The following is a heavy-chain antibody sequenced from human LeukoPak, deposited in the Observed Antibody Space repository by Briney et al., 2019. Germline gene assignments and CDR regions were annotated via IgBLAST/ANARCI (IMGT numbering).Heavy chain of an antibody. CDR3: SRGGANDL. D-gene: IGHD4/OR15-4a*01. V-gene: IGHV4-4*07. Sequence: SETLSLTCTVSGGSISSDYWSWIRQPAGKGLEWIGRIFTSGSTSYNPSLKSRVTMSLHTSKNQFSLKLSSVTAADTAVYFCSRGGANDLWGQGTLVTVSS. CDR1: GGSISSDY. J-gene: IGHJ5*02. CDR2: IFTSGST.